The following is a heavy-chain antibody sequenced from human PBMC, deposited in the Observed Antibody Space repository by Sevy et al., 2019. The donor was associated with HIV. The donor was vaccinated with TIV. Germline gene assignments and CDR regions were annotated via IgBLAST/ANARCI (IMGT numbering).Heavy chain of an antibody. CDR2: LSFGCGKI. D-gene: IGHD2-8*01. V-gene: IGHV3-23*01. CDR1: GFNFNIYS. Sequence: GGSLRLSCAVSGFNFNIYSMSWVRQAPGKGLEWVSTLSFGCGKINYADSVKGRFIISRDDSKNTLYLQMNSRRAEDTAVYFCAGEGCTRPHDYWGQGTLVTVSS. CDR3: AGEGCTRPHDY. J-gene: IGHJ4*02.